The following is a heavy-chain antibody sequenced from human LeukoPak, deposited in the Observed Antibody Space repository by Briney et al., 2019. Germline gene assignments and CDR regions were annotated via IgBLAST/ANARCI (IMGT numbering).Heavy chain of an antibody. CDR2: IYYSGST. J-gene: IGHJ3*02. V-gene: IGHV4-31*03. D-gene: IGHD3-10*01. CDR1: GGSISSGGYY. CDR3: ARGLWSGDAFDI. Sequence: SQTLSLTCTVSGGSISSGGYYWSWIRQHPGKGLEWIRYIYYSGSTYYNPSLKSRVTISVDTSKNQFSLKLSSVTAADTAVYYCARGLWSGDAFDIWGQGTMVTVSS.